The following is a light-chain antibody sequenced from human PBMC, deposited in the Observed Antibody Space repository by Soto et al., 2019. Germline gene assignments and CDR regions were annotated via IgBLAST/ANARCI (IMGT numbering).Light chain of an antibody. CDR3: SSYAGSNTHV. V-gene: IGLV2-8*01. J-gene: IGLJ1*01. CDR1: SSDVGSYNF. CDR2: EVS. Sequence: QSALTQPPSASGSPGESVTISCTGTSSDVGSYNFVSWYQQRPGKAPKFAISEVSKRPSGVPDRFSGSKSGNTASLTVSGLQAEDEADYYCSSYAGSNTHVFGTGTKVTVL.